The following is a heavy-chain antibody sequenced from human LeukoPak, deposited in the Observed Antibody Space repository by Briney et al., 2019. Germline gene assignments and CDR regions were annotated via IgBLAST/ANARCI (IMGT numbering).Heavy chain of an antibody. CDR2: ISASGGTT. J-gene: IGHJ4*02. Sequence: PGGSLRLSCAASGFTFSSYAMSWVRQAPGKGLEWVSAISASGGTTYYADSVKGRFTISRDNSKNTLYLQMNSLRAEDTAVYYCARQSRIQLWQTIDYWGQGTLVTVSS. V-gene: IGHV3-23*01. D-gene: IGHD5-18*01. CDR1: GFTFSSYA. CDR3: ARQSRIQLWQTIDY.